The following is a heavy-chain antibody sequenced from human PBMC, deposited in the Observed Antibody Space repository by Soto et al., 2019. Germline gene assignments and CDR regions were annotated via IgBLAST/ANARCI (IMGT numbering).Heavy chain of an antibody. CDR3: ARDSLAAAGSSWLEP. D-gene: IGHD6-13*01. J-gene: IGHJ5*02. CDR1: GFTFSSYA. Sequence: QVQLVESGGGVVQPGRSLRLSCAASGFTFSSYAMHWVRQAPGKGLEWVAVISYDGSNKYYADSVKGRFTISRDNSKNKLYLQMKRLRAEDTAVYYCARDSLAAAGSSWLEPWGQGTLVTAYS. V-gene: IGHV3-30-3*01. CDR2: ISYDGSNK.